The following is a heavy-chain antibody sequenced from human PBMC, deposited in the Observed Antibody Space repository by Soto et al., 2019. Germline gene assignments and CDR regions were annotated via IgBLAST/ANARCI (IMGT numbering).Heavy chain of an antibody. D-gene: IGHD2-2*01. V-gene: IGHV4-59*12. Sequence: SETLSLTCTVSGGSISGYYWSWIRQPPGKGLEWIEYIYYTENTKYNPSLKSRVTISVDTSKNQFSLKLSSVTAADTAVYYCARGGHIVVVPAANNRNWFDPWGQGTLVTVSS. CDR3: ARGGHIVVVPAANNRNWFDP. CDR2: IYYTENT. CDR1: GGSISGYY. J-gene: IGHJ5*02.